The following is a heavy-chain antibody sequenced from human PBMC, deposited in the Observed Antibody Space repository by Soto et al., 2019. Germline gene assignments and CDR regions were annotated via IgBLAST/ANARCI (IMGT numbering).Heavy chain of an antibody. D-gene: IGHD1-20*01. CDR1: GGSFSGYY. CDR2: INHSGST. V-gene: IGHV4-34*01. Sequence: QVQLQQWGAGLLKPSETLSLTCAVYGGSFSGYYWCWIRQPPGKGLEWIGEINHSGSTNYNPSLKSRVTISVDTSKNQFSPKLSSVTAADTAGYYCARSKGIGWFDPWGQGTLVTVSS. J-gene: IGHJ5*02. CDR3: ARSKGIGWFDP.